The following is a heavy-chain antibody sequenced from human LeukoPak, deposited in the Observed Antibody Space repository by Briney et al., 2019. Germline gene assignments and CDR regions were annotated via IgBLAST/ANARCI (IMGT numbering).Heavy chain of an antibody. V-gene: IGHV1-46*01. CDR3: ARPYYDFWSGYQDPFDY. J-gene: IGHJ4*02. D-gene: IGHD3-3*01. Sequence: GASVRVSCKASGYTFTSYYMHWVRQAPGQGLERMGIINPSGGSTSYAQKFQGRVTMTRDTSTSTVYMELSSLRSEDTAVYYCARPYYDFWSGYQDPFDYWGQGTLVTVSS. CDR1: GYTFTSYY. CDR2: INPSGGST.